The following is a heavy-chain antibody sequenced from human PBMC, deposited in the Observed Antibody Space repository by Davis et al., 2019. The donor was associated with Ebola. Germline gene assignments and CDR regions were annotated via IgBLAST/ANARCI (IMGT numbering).Heavy chain of an antibody. CDR3: ARNIVVVPAAIRGGWFDP. J-gene: IGHJ5*02. V-gene: IGHV4-31*03. Sequence: SETLSLTCTVSGGSISSGGYYWSWIRQHPGKGPEWIGYIYYSGSTYYNPSLKSRVTISVATSKNQFSLKLSSVTAADTAVYYCARNIVVVPAAIRGGWFDPWGQGTLVTVSS. CDR1: GGSISSGGYY. CDR2: IYYSGST. D-gene: IGHD2-2*02.